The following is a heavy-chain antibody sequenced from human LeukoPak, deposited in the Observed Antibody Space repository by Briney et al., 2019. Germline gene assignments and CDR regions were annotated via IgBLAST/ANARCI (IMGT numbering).Heavy chain of an antibody. CDR1: GYTFTGYY. Sequence: ASVKVSCKASGYTFTGYYMHWVRQAPGQGLEWMGWINPNSGGTNYAQKFQGRVTMTRDTPISTAYMELSRLRSADTAVYYCARGSKGSSSESWFDPWGQGTLVTVSS. CDR2: INPNSGGT. V-gene: IGHV1-2*02. D-gene: IGHD6-6*01. CDR3: ARGSKGSSSESWFDP. J-gene: IGHJ5*02.